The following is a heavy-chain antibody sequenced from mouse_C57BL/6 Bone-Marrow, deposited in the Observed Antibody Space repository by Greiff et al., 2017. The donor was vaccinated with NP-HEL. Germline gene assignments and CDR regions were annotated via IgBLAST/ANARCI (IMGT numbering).Heavy chain of an antibody. Sequence: EVMLVESGGGLVQPGESLKLSCESNEYEFPSHDMSWVRKTPGKRLELVAAINSDCGSTYYPDTMERRFIISSDNTKKTLYLQMSSLRSEDTALYYCARGGGYYPWLAYWGQGTLVTVSA. CDR1: EYEFPSHD. D-gene: IGHD2-3*01. J-gene: IGHJ3*01. V-gene: IGHV5-2*01. CDR3: ARGGGYYPWLAY. CDR2: INSDCGST.